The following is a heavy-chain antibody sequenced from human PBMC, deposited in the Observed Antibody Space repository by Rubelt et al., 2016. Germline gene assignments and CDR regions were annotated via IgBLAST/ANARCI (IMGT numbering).Heavy chain of an antibody. D-gene: IGHD4-17*01. Sequence: GISWVRQAPGQGLEWMGWISAYNGNTNYAQKLQGRVTMTTDTSTSTAYMELRSLRSDDTAVYYCARDPPVTTSYYYGMDVWGQGTTVTVSS. CDR2: ISAYNGNT. CDR1: G. J-gene: IGHJ6*02. CDR3: ARDPPVTTSYYYGMDV. V-gene: IGHV1-18*01.